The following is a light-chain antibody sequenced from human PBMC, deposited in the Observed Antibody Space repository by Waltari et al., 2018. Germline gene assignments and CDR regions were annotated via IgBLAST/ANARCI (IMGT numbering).Light chain of an antibody. J-gene: IGLJ2*01. Sequence: QSALTQPASVSGSPGQSITISCTGTSSDVGGYNYVTRYQQPPGKAPKLMIYDVSNRPAGVFSSFSGSTSGNTASLTISGLQAEDEADYYCSSYPCSSTLVFGGGTKLTVL. V-gene: IGLV2-14*03. CDR1: SSDVGGYNY. CDR3: SSYPCSSTLV. CDR2: DVS.